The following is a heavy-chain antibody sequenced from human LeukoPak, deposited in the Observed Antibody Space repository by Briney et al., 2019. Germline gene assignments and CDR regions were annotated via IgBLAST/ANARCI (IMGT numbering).Heavy chain of an antibody. CDR2: INTYTSNT. V-gene: IGHV1-18*01. CDR3: ARDARGVYSYGSENPHDAFDI. CDR1: GYTFTSYG. J-gene: IGHJ3*02. Sequence: ASVKVSCNASGYTFTSYGINWVRQAPGRGLEWMGWINTYTSNTNYAQKLQGRVTMTTDTSTSTAYMELRSLRSDDTAVYYCARDARGVYSYGSENPHDAFDIWGLGAMVTVSS. D-gene: IGHD3-10*01.